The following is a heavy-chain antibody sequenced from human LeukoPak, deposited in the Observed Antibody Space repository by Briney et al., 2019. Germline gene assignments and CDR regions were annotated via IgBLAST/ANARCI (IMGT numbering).Heavy chain of an antibody. D-gene: IGHD3-3*01. CDR2: LSYSGRNT. Sequence: GGSLRLSCTASGFTLSCYLVSWARQAPGRGLEWVSGLSYSGRNTYYVDSEKGRFTVSRDKSKKTLYLQMKSLRAEDTAVFYIFGDIVATSPSHNWGQGTLVT. CDR3: FGDIVATSPSHN. CDR1: GFTLSCYL. V-gene: IGHV3-23*01. J-gene: IGHJ4*01.